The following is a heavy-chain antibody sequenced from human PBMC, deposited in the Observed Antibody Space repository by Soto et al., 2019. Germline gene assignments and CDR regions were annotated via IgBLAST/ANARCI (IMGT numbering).Heavy chain of an antibody. CDR3: AKLKRVGATRYPYYYYGMDV. Sequence: PGGSLRLSCAASGFTFSSYGMHWVRQAPGKGLEWVAVISYDGSNKYYADSVKGRFTISRDNSKNTLYLQMNSLRAEDTAVYYCAKLKRVGATRYPYYYYGMDVWGQGTTVTVSS. CDR1: GFTFSSYG. J-gene: IGHJ6*02. V-gene: IGHV3-30*18. D-gene: IGHD1-26*01. CDR2: ISYDGSNK.